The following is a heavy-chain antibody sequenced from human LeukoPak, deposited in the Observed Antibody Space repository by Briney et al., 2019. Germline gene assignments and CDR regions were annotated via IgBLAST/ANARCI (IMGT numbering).Heavy chain of an antibody. Sequence: ASVKVSCKASGYSFTSYDINWVRQATGQGLEWMGWMNPNSGNTGYAQKFQGRVTMTKNTSIPTAYLELSSLRSEDTAVYYCARALSWTTESYYYMDVWGKGTTVTVSS. CDR3: ARALSWTTESYYYMDV. J-gene: IGHJ6*03. CDR1: GYSFTSYD. CDR2: MNPNSGNT. D-gene: IGHD3/OR15-3a*01. V-gene: IGHV1-8*01.